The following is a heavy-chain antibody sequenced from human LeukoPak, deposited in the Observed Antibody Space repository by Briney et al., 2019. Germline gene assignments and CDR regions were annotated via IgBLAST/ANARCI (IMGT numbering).Heavy chain of an antibody. CDR2: IYYSGST. J-gene: IGHJ4*02. D-gene: IGHD3-16*02. CDR1: GGSISSSSYY. Sequence: SETLSLTCTVSGGSISSSSYYWGWIRQPPGKGLEWIGSIYYSGSTYYNPSLKSRVTISVDTSKNQFSLKLSSVTAADTAVYYCGAFGGVIATNTWDYWGQGALVTVSS. V-gene: IGHV4-39*07. CDR3: GAFGGVIATNTWDY.